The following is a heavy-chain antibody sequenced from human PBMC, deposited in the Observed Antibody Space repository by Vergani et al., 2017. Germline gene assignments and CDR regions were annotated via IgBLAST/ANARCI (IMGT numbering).Heavy chain of an antibody. CDR1: GYTFTSYD. CDR3: AGAWSCSSTSCLYYYYFVDF. Sequence: QVQPVQSGAEVKKPGASVKVSCKASGYTFTSYDINWVRQAPGQGLEWMGWMNPNSGNTGHAQKSQGRVTMTRNTSISTAYMELGSLRSQDTAVYYCAGAWSCSSTSCLYYYYFVDFWGRGTMVAVSS. J-gene: IGHJ6*04. D-gene: IGHD2-2*01. CDR2: MNPNSGNT. V-gene: IGHV1-8*01.